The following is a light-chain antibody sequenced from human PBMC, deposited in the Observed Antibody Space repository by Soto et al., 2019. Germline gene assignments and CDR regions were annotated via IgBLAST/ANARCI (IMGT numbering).Light chain of an antibody. J-gene: IGLJ2*01. CDR2: LNSDGSH. V-gene: IGLV4-69*01. CDR3: QTWGTGIHGV. CDR1: SGHSSYA. Sequence: QLVLTQSPSASASLGASVKLTCTLSSGHSSYAIAWHQQQPEKGPRYLMKLNSDGSHSKGDGIPDRFSGSSSGAERYLTISSLQSEDEADYYCQTWGTGIHGVFGGGTQLTVL.